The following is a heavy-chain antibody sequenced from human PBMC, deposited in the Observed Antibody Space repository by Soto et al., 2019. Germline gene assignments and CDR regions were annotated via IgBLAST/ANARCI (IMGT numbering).Heavy chain of an antibody. CDR2: IYYSGST. CDR1: GGSISSGDYY. D-gene: IGHD2-2*01. V-gene: IGHV4-30-4*01. J-gene: IGHJ5*02. Sequence: SETLSLTCTVSGGSISSGDYYWSWIRQPPGKGLEWIGYIYYSGSTYYNPSLKSRVTISVDTSKNQFSLKLSSVTAADTAVYYCARLVPAATANWFDPWGQGTLVTSPQ. CDR3: ARLVPAATANWFDP.